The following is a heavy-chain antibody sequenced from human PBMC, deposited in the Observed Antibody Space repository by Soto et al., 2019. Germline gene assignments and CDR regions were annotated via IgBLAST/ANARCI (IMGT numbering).Heavy chain of an antibody. Sequence: SETLSLTCTVSGGFVNSDTHSWSWIRQTPGKRLEWIGFIYTGGSTKNPSLRSRVTMSVDTSKNQFSLKLRSVIVADTAVYHCARFVRSCSATTCSTRADVWGQGITVTVSS. V-gene: IGHV4-61*01. D-gene: IGHD2-2*01. CDR2: IYTGGST. J-gene: IGHJ6*02. CDR3: ARFVRSCSATTCSTRADV. CDR1: GGFVNSDTHS.